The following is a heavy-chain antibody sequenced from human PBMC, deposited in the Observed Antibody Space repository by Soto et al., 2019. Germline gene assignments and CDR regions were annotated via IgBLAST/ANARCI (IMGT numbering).Heavy chain of an antibody. V-gene: IGHV4-61*01. J-gene: IGHJ6*02. CDR2: IYYSGST. CDR3: ARDKYYYGSGTKMSYVLDV. D-gene: IGHD3-10*01. Sequence: SETLSLTCTVSGGSVSSGSYYWSWIRQPPGKGLEWIGYIYYSGSTNYNPSLKSRVTISVDTSKNQFSLKLSSVTAADTAVYYCARDKYYYGSGTKMSYVLDVWGQGSSVTVSS. CDR1: GGSVSSGSYY.